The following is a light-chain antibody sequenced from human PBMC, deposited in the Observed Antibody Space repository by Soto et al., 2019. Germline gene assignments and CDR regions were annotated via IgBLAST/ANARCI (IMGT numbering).Light chain of an antibody. V-gene: IGKV3-11*01. CDR1: QSVSSY. CDR2: DAS. CDR3: QQRSNWPST. Sequence: IVLTQSPATLSLSPGDRATLSCRARQSVSSYLAWYQQKPGQAPRLLIYDASNRATGIPARFSGSGSGTDFTLTITSLEPEDSAVYYCQQRSNWPSTFGGGTKVEIK. J-gene: IGKJ4*01.